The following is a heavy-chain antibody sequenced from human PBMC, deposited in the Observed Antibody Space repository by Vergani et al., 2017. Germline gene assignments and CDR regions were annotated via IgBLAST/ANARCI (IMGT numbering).Heavy chain of an antibody. CDR3: ASQVKISYYYYGMDV. V-gene: IGHV3-7*03. J-gene: IGHJ6*02. D-gene: IGHD2-21*01. Sequence: VQLVESGGGLVKPGGSLRLSCAASGFTFSSYSMNWVRQAPGKGLEWVANIKLDGSEKYYVDSMKGRFTISRDNAKNSLYLQMNSLRAEDTAVYYCASQVKISYYYYGMDVWGQGTTVTVSS. CDR2: IKLDGSEK. CDR1: GFTFSSYS.